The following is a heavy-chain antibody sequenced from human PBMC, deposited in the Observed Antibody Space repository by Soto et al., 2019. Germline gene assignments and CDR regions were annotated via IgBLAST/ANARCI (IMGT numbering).Heavy chain of an antibody. J-gene: IGHJ4*02. D-gene: IGHD3-22*01. CDR3: AHAYETSWRNFGY. CDR2: IYWDNDK. CDR1: GFSLSTRGVG. Sequence: QITLKESGPTLVKPTQTLTLTCTFSGFSLSTRGVGVGWIRQPPGKALEWLALIYWDNDKRYSPSLRSKLPITKDTSTTKVVLTVANVYPVATATYYCAHAYETSWRNFGYWAQGILVTVSS. V-gene: IGHV2-5*02.